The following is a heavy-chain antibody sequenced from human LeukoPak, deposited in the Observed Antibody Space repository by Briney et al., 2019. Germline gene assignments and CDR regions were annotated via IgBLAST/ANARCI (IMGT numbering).Heavy chain of an antibody. J-gene: IGHJ5*02. Sequence: GGSLRLSCAATGFTFSQYSINWVRQAPGKGLEWVSHLRYTGETFYADSVKGRFTISRDNVRNSLYLQMNSLRAEDTAMYYCARDAGNSGYGCDLWGQGTLVTVSS. CDR3: ARDAGNSGYGCDL. CDR2: LRYTGET. V-gene: IGHV3-48*01. D-gene: IGHD5-12*01. CDR1: GFTFSQYS.